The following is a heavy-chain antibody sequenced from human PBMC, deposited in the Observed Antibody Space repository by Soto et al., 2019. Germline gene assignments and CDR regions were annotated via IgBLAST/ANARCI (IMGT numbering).Heavy chain of an antibody. CDR3: ANNSGTRPRGWFDP. D-gene: IGHD6-13*01. CDR2: IYWNDDK. V-gene: IGHV2-5*01. Sequence: SGPTLVNPTQTLTLTCTFSGFSLSTSGVGVGWIRQPPGKALEWLALIYWNDDKRYSPSLKSRLTITKDTSKNQVVLTMTNMDPVDTATYYCANNSGTRPRGWFDPWGQGTLVTVSS. J-gene: IGHJ5*02. CDR1: GFSLSTSGVG.